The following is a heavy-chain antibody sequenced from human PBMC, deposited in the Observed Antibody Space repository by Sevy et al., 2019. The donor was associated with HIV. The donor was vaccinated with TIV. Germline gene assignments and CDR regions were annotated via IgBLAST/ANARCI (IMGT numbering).Heavy chain of an antibody. V-gene: IGHV3-74*01. Sequence: GGSLRLSCAASGFTFSSYWMHWVRQAPGKGLVWVSRINSDGSSTSYADSVKGEFTISRVIAKTTLYLQMNSLRPEDTAVDDCKRVGGYWGQRTLVTVSS. CDR2: INSDGSST. J-gene: IGHJ4*02. CDR1: GFTFSSYW. CDR3: KRVGGY. D-gene: IGHD3-10*01.